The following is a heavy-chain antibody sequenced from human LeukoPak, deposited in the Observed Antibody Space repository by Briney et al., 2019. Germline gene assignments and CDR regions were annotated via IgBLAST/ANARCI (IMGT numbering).Heavy chain of an antibody. Sequence: PSETLSLTCAVYGGSFSGYYWSWIRHPPAKGLEWIGEINHSGSTNCNTPLKSRVTTSVDTSKNQFSLKLSSVTAADTAVYYCARGRYSYGYGPPFDYWGQGTLVTVSS. CDR2: INHSGST. V-gene: IGHV4-34*01. CDR3: ARGRYSYGYGPPFDY. J-gene: IGHJ4*02. CDR1: GGSFSGYY. D-gene: IGHD5-18*01.